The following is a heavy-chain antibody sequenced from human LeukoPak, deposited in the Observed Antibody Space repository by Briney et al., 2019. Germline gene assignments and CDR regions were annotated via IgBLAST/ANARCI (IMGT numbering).Heavy chain of an antibody. CDR1: GFTFSSYS. V-gene: IGHV3-21*01. CDR3: ARDYYDSSGYPYGMDV. J-gene: IGHJ6*02. Sequence: GGSLRLSCAASGFTFSSYSMNWARQAPGKGLGWVSSISSSNSYIYYADSVRGRFTISRDNAKNSLYPQMNSLRAEDTAVYYCARDYYDSSGYPYGMDVWGQGTTVTVSS. CDR2: ISSSNSYI. D-gene: IGHD3-22*01.